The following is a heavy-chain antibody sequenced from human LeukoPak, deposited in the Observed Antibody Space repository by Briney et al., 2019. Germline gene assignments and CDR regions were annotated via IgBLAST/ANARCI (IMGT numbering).Heavy chain of an antibody. CDR2: IYYSGST. Sequence: SETLSLTCTVSGGSIRSYYWSWIRQPPGKGLEWIGYIYYSGSTNYNPSLKSRVTISVDTSKNQFSVKLSSVTAADTALYFCASTYYDTSGYDYWGQGTLVTVSS. J-gene: IGHJ4*02. CDR3: ASTYYDTSGYDY. CDR1: GGSIRSYY. V-gene: IGHV4-59*01. D-gene: IGHD3-22*01.